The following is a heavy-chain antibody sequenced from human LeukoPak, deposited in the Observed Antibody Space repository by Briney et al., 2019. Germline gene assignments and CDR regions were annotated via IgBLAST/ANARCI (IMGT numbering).Heavy chain of an antibody. J-gene: IGHJ5*02. V-gene: IGHV1-69*05. CDR2: IIPIFGTA. CDR1: GGTFSSYA. CDR3: ARAPWAALLPIDP. Sequence: SVKVSCKASGGTFSSYAISWVRQAPGQGLEWMGRIIPIFGTANYAQKFQGRVTITTDGSTSTAYMELSSLRSEDTAVYYCARAPWAALLPIDPWGQGTLVTVSS. D-gene: IGHD2-15*01.